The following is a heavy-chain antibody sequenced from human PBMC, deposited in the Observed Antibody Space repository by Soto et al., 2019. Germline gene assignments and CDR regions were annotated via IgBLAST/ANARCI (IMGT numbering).Heavy chain of an antibody. J-gene: IGHJ3*02. V-gene: IGHV3-49*03. CDR2: IRSKAYGGTT. CDR3: TRVRYCSSTSCPIQLWSLDAFDI. Sequence: GGSLRLSCTASGFTFGDYAMSWFRQAPGKGLEWVGFIRSKAYGGTTEYAASVKGRFTISRDDSKSIAYLQMNSLKTEDTAVYYCTRVRYCSSTSCPIQLWSLDAFDIWGQGTMVT. CDR1: GFTFGDYA. D-gene: IGHD2-2*01.